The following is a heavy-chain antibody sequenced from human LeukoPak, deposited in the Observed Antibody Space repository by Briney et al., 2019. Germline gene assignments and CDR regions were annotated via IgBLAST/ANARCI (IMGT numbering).Heavy chain of an antibody. CDR2: IGGSGATT. D-gene: IGHD3-22*01. CDR3: ARDYSSLFDY. V-gene: IGHV3-23*01. CDR1: GFTFSSYA. J-gene: IGHJ4*02. Sequence: GGSLRLSCAVSGFTFSSYAMSWVRQAPGKGLEWVSAIGGSGATTHYADSVKGRFTIARDNSKNTLFLQMDSLRAEDTAVYYCARDYSSLFDYWGQGTLVTVSS.